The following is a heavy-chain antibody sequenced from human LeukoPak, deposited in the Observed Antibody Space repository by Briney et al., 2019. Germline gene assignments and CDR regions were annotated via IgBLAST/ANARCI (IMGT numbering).Heavy chain of an antibody. CDR1: GGSISDGVYS. V-gene: IGHV4-31*03. CDR2: IYYSGST. Sequence: SETLSLTCTVSGGSISDGVYSWTWIRQHPGKGLEWIGYIYYSGSTYYNPSLKSRVTISVDTSKNQFSLKLSSVTAADTAVYYCARDRYYDSSGSSLWGQGTMVTVSS. J-gene: IGHJ3*01. CDR3: ARDRYYDSSGSSL. D-gene: IGHD3-22*01.